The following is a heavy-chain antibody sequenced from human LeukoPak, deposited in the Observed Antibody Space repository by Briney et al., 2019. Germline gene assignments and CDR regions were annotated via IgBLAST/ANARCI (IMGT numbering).Heavy chain of an antibody. CDR3: ARGVYYDFWSGYYRLDWFDP. CDR1: GFTFSTYY. D-gene: IGHD3-3*01. CDR2: IHIDGSRT. V-gene: IGHV3-74*01. Sequence: GGSLRLSCTASGFTFSTYYFHWVRQAPGKGLVWVSRIHIDGSRTDYADSVKGRFTISRDNAKNTLYLQMNSLRAEDTALYYCARGVYYDFWSGYYRLDWFDPWGQGTLVTVSS. J-gene: IGHJ5*02.